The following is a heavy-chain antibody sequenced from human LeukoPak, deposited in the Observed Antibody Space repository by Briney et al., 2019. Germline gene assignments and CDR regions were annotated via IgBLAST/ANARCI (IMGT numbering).Heavy chain of an antibody. CDR2: INHSGST. D-gene: IGHD3-9*01. CDR1: GGSFSGYY. Sequence: SETLSLTCAVYGGSFSGYYWSWIRQPPGKGLEWIGEINHSGSTNYNPSLKSRVTISVDTSKNQFSLKLSSVTAADTAVYYCARHCGILTGYYYYFDYWGQGTLVTVSS. J-gene: IGHJ4*02. CDR3: ARHCGILTGYYYYFDY. V-gene: IGHV4-34*01.